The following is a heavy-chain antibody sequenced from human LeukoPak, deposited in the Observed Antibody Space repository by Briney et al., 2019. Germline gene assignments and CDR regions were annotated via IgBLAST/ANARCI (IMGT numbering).Heavy chain of an antibody. CDR3: ARDRGVLRFLEWLLPTDY. V-gene: IGHV1-18*01. D-gene: IGHD3-3*01. CDR1: GYTFTSYG. Sequence: GASVKVSCKASGYTFTSYGISWVRQAPGQGLEWMGWISAYNGNTNYAQKLQGRVTMTTDTSTSTAYMELRSPRSDDTAVYYCARDRGVLRFLEWLLPTDYWGQGTLVTVSS. CDR2: ISAYNGNT. J-gene: IGHJ4*02.